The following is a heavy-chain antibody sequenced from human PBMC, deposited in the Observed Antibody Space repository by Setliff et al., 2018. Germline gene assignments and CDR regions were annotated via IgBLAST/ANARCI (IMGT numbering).Heavy chain of an antibody. CDR2: INSSGDT. V-gene: IGHV4-34*01. J-gene: IGHJ1*01. D-gene: IGHD3-22*01. CDR1: GGSFQGYY. CDR3: AKAKGHLGYYRLVLNYFRH. Sequence: SETLSLTCAVYGGSFQGYYWSWICQSPERGLEWIGEINSSGDTNYNPSLESRVTMSIDPSKNQFSLTLTSVRAADTAVYFCAKAKGHLGYYRLVLNYFRHWGQGTPVTVSS.